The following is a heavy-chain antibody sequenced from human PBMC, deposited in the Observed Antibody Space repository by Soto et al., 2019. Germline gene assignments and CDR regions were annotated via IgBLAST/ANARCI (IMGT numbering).Heavy chain of an antibody. CDR2: IIPIFGTA. J-gene: IGHJ6*02. D-gene: IGHD5-12*01. Sequence: ASVKVSCKASGGTFSSYAISWVRQAPGQGLEWMGGIIPIFGTANYAQKFQGRVTVTADESTSTAYMELSSLRSEDTAVYYCARDLRDGYNPSYYYGMDVWGQGTTVTVSS. CDR1: GGTFSSYA. CDR3: ARDLRDGYNPSYYYGMDV. V-gene: IGHV1-69*13.